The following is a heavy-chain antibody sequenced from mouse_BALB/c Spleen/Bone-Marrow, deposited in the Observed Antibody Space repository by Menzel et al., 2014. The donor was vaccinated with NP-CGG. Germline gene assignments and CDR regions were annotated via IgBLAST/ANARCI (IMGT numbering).Heavy chain of an antibody. CDR1: GFTFSDYY. D-gene: IGHD4-1*01. CDR3: ANWAY. CDR2: ISDGGSYT. J-gene: IGHJ3*01. V-gene: IGHV5-4*02. Sequence: EVKVEESGGGLVKPGGSLKLSCAASGFTFSDYYMYWVRQTPEKRLEWVATISDGGSYTYYPDSVKGRFTISRDNAKNNLYLQMSSLESEDTAMYYCANWAYWGQGTLVTVSA.